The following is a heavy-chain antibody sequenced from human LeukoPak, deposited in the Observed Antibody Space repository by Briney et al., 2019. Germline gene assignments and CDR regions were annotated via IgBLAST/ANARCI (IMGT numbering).Heavy chain of an antibody. D-gene: IGHD3-22*01. CDR2: INHSGST. J-gene: IGHJ5*02. CDR3: AREENRYYYDSSGPHGGDWFDP. CDR1: GGSFSGYY. Sequence: TSETLSLTCAVYGGSFSGYYWSWIRQPPGKGLEWIGEINHSGSTNYNPSLKSRVTISVDTSKNQFSLKLSSVTAADTAVYYCAREENRYYYDSSGPHGGDWFDPWGQGTLVTVSS. V-gene: IGHV4-34*01.